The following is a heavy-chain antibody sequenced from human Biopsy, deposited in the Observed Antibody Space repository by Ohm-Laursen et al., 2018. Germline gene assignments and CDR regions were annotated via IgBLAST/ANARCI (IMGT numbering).Heavy chain of an antibody. CDR2: ISDTGTT. D-gene: IGHD3-3*01. CDR3: ARLFRLDDYWNDDPPDGFDV. CDR1: GGSIGGSGDY. J-gene: IGHJ3*01. Sequence: SDTLSLTCVVSGGSIGGSGDYWSWIRQPPGKGLERIGYISDTGTTNYNPSLRGRVAMSVDTSKNQFSLQLTSVTAADTAMFFCARLFRLDDYWNDDPPDGFDVWGQGTMVTVSS. V-gene: IGHV4-61*08.